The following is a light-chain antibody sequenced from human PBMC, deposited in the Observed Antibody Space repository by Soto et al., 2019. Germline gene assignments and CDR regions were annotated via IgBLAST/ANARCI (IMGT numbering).Light chain of an antibody. J-gene: IGKJ1*01. CDR3: QQYNNWPGT. CDR2: GAS. V-gene: IGKV3-15*01. Sequence: EIVMTQSPATLSVSPGERATLSCRASQSVSSNLASYQQKPGQAPRLLIYGASTRATGIPARFSGSGSGTEFTLTISSLQSEDFAVYYCQQYNNWPGTFGQGTKVDIK. CDR1: QSVSSN.